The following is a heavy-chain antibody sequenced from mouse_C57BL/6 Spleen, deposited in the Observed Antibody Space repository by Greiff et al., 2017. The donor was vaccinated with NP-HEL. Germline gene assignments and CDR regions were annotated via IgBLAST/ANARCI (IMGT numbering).Heavy chain of an antibody. V-gene: IGHV3-6*01. Sequence: VQLKESGPGLVKPSQSLSLTCSVTGYSITSGYYWNWIRQFPGNKLEWMGYISYDGSNNYNPSLKNRITITRDTSKDQIFLKLKSVTTEDTATYYCARVTTEYYFDGWGKGTTLTVSS. CDR1: GYSITSGYY. CDR3: ARVTTEYYFDG. D-gene: IGHD1-1*01. J-gene: IGHJ2*01. CDR2: ISYDGSN.